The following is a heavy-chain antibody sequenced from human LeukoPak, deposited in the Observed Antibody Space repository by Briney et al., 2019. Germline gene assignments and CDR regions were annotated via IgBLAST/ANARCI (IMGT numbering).Heavy chain of an antibody. D-gene: IGHD1-26*01. J-gene: IGHJ4*02. CDR1: GYSISSGYY. CDR3: ARFFRTVWELPYY. V-gene: IGHV4-38-2*02. Sequence: SETLSLTCSVSGYSISSGYYWGWIRQPPGKGLEWIGNIYHDGNTYYNPSLKSRVAISVDTSKNQFSLRLSSVTAADTAVYYCARFFRTVWELPYYWGPGTLVTVSS. CDR2: IYHDGNT.